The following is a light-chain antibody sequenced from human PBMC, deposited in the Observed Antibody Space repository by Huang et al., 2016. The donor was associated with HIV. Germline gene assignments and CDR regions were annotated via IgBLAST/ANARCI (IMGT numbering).Light chain of an antibody. V-gene: IGKV3-11*01. CDR3: QQRSNWPPEGT. CDR2: DAS. Sequence: EIVLTQSPATLSLSPGERATLSCRASQSISSYLAWYQQKPGQAPRLLIYDASNRATGVPARFSGSGSGTDFTLTISSREPEEFAVYYCQQRSNWPPEGTFGQGTKVEIK. J-gene: IGKJ1*01. CDR1: QSISSY.